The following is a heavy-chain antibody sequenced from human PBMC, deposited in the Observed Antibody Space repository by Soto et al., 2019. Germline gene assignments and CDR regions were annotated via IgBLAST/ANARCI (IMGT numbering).Heavy chain of an antibody. Sequence: QVQLVQSGAEVKKPGSSVKVSCKASGGTFTNYALSWVRQAPGQGLEWMGGIIPNFGTPNYAQRFQDRVTITADGSTSTAYMELSSLGSEDTAVYFCARGDFWSGYSNRYYYYGMDVWGQGTTVTVSS. CDR1: GGTFTNYA. CDR2: IIPNFGTP. D-gene: IGHD3-3*01. CDR3: ARGDFWSGYSNRYYYYGMDV. J-gene: IGHJ6*02. V-gene: IGHV1-69*01.